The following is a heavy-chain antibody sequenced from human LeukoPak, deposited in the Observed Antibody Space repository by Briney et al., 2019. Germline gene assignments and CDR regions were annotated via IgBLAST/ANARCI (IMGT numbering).Heavy chain of an antibody. J-gene: IGHJ5*02. Sequence: PSETLSLTCTVSGGSMTNNTFYWGWIRQPPGKGLEWIGSIYHTGPTYYNPSLKSRVTISVDTSKNQFSLKLSSVTAADTAVYYCARALIWFGQLQNWFDPWGPGTLVTVSS. CDR3: ARALIWFGQLQNWFDP. D-gene: IGHD3-10*01. CDR2: IYHTGPT. CDR1: GGSMTNNTFY. V-gene: IGHV4-39*07.